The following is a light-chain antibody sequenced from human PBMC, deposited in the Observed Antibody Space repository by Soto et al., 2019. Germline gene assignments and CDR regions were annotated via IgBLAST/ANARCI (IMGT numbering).Light chain of an antibody. CDR3: AAWYDSLNGVV. Sequence: QSVLTQPPSASGSSGQRVTISCSGSSSNIGSNTVNSYQQVPGTAPKLLIYSNIQRPSGVPDRVSGSKSGTSASLAISGRQSDEEEDYYCAAWYDSLNGVVFGGGTKLTVL. J-gene: IGLJ2*01. CDR1: SSNIGSNT. CDR2: SNI. V-gene: IGLV1-44*01.